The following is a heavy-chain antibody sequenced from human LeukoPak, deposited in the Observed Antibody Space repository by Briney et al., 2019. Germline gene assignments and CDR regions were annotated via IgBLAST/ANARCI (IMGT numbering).Heavy chain of an antibody. D-gene: IGHD4-11*01. CDR2: ISGSGGST. J-gene: IGHJ5*02. Sequence: QSAGTLRLSCSASGFTFSNYAMNWDRQAPGKELEWVPGISGSGGSTYYADSVKGRFTISRDNSKNTLYLQMISLRAEGTAVDYCAKDRYSNYGNWFDPWGQGTLVTVFS. V-gene: IGHV3-23*01. CDR3: AKDRYSNYGNWFDP. CDR1: GFTFSNYA.